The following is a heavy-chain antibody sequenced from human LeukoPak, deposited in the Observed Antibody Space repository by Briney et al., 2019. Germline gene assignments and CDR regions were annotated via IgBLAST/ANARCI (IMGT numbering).Heavy chain of an antibody. J-gene: IGHJ4*02. CDR3: ARTLRYFDCDFY. V-gene: IGHV3-23*01. Sequence: SGGSLRLSCAASGFTFSSYAMSWVRQAPGKGLEWVSAISGSGGSTYYADSVKGRFTISRDNSKNTLYLQMNSLRAEDTAVYYCARTLRYFDCDFYWGQGTLVTVSS. D-gene: IGHD3-9*01. CDR1: GFTFSSYA. CDR2: ISGSGGST.